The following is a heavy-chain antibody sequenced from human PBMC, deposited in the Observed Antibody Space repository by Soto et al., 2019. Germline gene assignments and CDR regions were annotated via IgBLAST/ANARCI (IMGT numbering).Heavy chain of an antibody. D-gene: IGHD6-19*01. V-gene: IGHV4-31*03. J-gene: IGHJ4*02. CDR2: IFFSGNT. CDR3: AKDGNWLDVYFDV. Sequence: SETLSLTCTVSGGSILNGGHYWTWIRQHPGKGLEWIGKIFFSGNTHYNPALKSRLTFSVDTAKNQFSLRLTNLRAEDTPVYYCAKDGNWLDVYFDVWGQGTPVTVSS. CDR1: GGSILNGGHY.